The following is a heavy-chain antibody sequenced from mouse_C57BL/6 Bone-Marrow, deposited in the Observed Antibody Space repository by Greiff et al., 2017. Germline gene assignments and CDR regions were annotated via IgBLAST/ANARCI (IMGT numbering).Heavy chain of an antibody. V-gene: IGHV1-64*01. J-gene: IGHJ2*01. CDR2: IHPNSGST. D-gene: IGHD3-2*02. CDR3: HRQLRLPFDY. CDR1: GYTFTSYW. Sequence: QVQLQQPGAELVKPGASVKLSCKASGYTFTSYWMHWVKQSPGQGLEWIGMIHPNSGSTNYTDTFKSKSTLSVDKSSSTAYMQLSSRTSEDSAVYYCHRQLRLPFDYWGQGTTLTVSS.